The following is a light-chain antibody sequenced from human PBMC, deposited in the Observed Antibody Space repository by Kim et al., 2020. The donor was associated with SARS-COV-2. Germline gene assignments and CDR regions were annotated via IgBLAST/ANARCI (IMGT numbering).Light chain of an antibody. Sequence: DIVMTQSPLSLPVTPGEPASISCRSSQSLLHSNGYNYLDWYLQKPGQSPQLLIYLGSNRASGVPDRFSGSGSGTDFTLKISRVEAEDVGVYYCMQALQILRHFGGGTKVDIK. CDR1: QSLLHSNGYNY. CDR2: LGS. J-gene: IGKJ4*01. CDR3: MQALQILRH. V-gene: IGKV2-28*01.